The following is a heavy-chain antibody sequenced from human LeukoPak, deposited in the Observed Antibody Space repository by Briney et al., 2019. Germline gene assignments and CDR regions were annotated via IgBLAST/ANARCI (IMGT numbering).Heavy chain of an antibody. Sequence: PGGSLRLSCAASGFTFSSYGMHGVRQAPGMGLEWVAIISYDGSNKYYADSVKGRFTISRDNSRNTLYLQMNSLRAEDTALYYCAKVRVDAYISPNDYWGQGTLVTVSS. D-gene: IGHD5-24*01. J-gene: IGHJ4*02. CDR2: ISYDGSNK. CDR1: GFTFSSYG. V-gene: IGHV3-30*18. CDR3: AKVRVDAYISPNDY.